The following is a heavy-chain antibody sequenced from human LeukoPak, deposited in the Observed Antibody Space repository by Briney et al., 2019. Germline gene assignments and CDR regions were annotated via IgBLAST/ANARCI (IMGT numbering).Heavy chain of an antibody. J-gene: IGHJ4*02. Sequence: PGGSLRVSCAASGFTFSGYWMSWLRQAPGRGLEWVANIKQDGSEKSYVDSVKGRFAISRDNAKNSLYLQMNSLRAEDTAVYYCTRGTNNDYWGQGTLVTVSS. CDR1: GFTFSGYW. CDR3: TRGTNNDY. CDR2: IKQDGSEK. V-gene: IGHV3-7*01.